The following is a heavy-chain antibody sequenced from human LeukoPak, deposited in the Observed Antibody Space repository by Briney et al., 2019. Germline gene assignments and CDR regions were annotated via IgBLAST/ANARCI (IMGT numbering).Heavy chain of an antibody. CDR1: GFTFSSYA. Sequence: GGSLRLSCAASGFTFSSYAMHWVRQAPGKGLEWVAVISYDGSNKYYADSVKGRFTISRDNSKNTLYLQMNSLRAEDTAVYYCARDGTHYYGSGSYPSWGYFQLWGQGTLVTVSS. CDR3: ARDGTHYYGSGSYPSWGYFQL. J-gene: IGHJ1*01. V-gene: IGHV3-30-3*01. CDR2: ISYDGSNK. D-gene: IGHD3-10*01.